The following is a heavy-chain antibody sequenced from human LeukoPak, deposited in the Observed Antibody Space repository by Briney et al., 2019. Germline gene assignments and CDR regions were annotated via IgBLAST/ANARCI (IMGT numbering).Heavy chain of an antibody. J-gene: IGHJ6*02. D-gene: IGHD3-22*01. CDR2: IKQDGSEN. CDR3: ARNRNYYDSSGYYYYYRGLDV. V-gene: IGHV3-7*01. Sequence: GGSLRLSCVASGFTFSSYWMSWVRQAPGKGLELGANIKQDGSENYYVGSVKGRFTISRDNAKKALYLQMNSLRVEDTAVYYCARNRNYYDSSGYYYYYRGLDVWGQGTTVTVSS. CDR1: GFTFSSYW.